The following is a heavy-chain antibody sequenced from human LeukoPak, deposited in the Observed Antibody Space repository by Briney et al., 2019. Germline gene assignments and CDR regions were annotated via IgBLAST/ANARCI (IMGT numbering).Heavy chain of an antibody. J-gene: IGHJ6*02. CDR2: LSSSSTYI. D-gene: IGHD4-17*01. CDR3: ARASDSGDYFSGMDA. V-gene: IGHV3-21*01. CDR1: GFTFGSYS. Sequence: GGSLRLSCAASGFTFGSYSMNWVRQPTGKGLEWVSSLSSSSTYIYYADSVKGRFTISRDNAKNSVYLQMNSLRAEDTAVYYCARASDSGDYFSGMDAWGQGTTVTVSS.